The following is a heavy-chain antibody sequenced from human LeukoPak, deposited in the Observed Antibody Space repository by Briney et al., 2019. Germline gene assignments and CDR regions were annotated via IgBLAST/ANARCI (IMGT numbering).Heavy chain of an antibody. CDR3: ARDLGRGTPFDY. J-gene: IGHJ4*02. CDR2: VNIDGDST. CDR1: GFTFRSYW. Sequence: GGSLRLSCAASGFTFRSYWMHWVRQAPGKGLVWVSRVNIDGDSTYADSVRGRFTFSRDNAKNALYLEMTSLRGEDTGVYYCARDLGRGTPFDYWGQGSLVIVSS. D-gene: IGHD1-7*01. V-gene: IGHV3-74*01.